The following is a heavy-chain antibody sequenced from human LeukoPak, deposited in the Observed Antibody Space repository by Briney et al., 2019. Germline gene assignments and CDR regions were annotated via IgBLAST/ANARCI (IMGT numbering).Heavy chain of an antibody. CDR3: ARGLYDSSGFSEGIFDY. V-gene: IGHV4-39*07. J-gene: IGHJ4*02. D-gene: IGHD3-22*01. CDR2: INHSGST. Sequence: SETLSLTCTVSGGSVSSTTYYWSWIRQPPGKGLEWIGEINHSGSTNYNPSLKSRVTISVDTSKNQFSLKLSSVTAADTAVYYCARGLYDSSGFSEGIFDYWGQGTLVTVSS. CDR1: GGSVSSTTYY.